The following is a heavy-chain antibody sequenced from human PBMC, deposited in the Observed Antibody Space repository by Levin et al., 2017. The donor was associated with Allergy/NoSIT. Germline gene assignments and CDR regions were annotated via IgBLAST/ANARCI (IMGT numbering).Heavy chain of an antibody. CDR1: GFTFSHYW. Sequence: PGGSLRLSCAASGFTFSHYWMSWVRQAPGKGLEWVANIKQDGSEKYYVDSVKGRFTISRDNAKNSLYLQMNSLRAEATAVYYCARDWAYGDFFSWFDPWGQGTLVTVSS. V-gene: IGHV3-7*04. D-gene: IGHD4-17*01. J-gene: IGHJ5*02. CDR2: IKQDGSEK. CDR3: ARDWAYGDFFSWFDP.